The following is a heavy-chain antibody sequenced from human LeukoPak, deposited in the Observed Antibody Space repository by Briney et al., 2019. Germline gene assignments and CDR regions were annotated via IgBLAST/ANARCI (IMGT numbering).Heavy chain of an antibody. CDR1: GGSISSGSYY. D-gene: IGHD3-10*01. CDR3: ARDYYGSGSYAFDY. CDR2: IYTSGST. V-gene: IGHV4-61*02. Sequence: SETLSLTCTVSGGSISSGSYYWSWIRQPAGKGLEWIGRIYTSGSTNYNPSLKSRVTISVDTSKNQFSLKLSSVTAADTAVYYCARDYYGSGSYAFDYWGQGTLVTVSS. J-gene: IGHJ4*02.